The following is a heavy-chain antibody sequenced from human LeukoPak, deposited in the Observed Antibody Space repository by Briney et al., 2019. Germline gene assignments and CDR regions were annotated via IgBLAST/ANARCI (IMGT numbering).Heavy chain of an antibody. J-gene: IGHJ4*02. CDR1: GYTFTSYA. D-gene: IGHD3-9*01. CDR3: ARVVGNYYDLLTGYYPYYFDY. Sequence: ASVKVSCKASGYTFTSYAMNWVRQAPGQGLEWMGWINTSTGNPTYAQGFTGRFVFSLDTSVSTAYLQISSLKAEDTAVYYCARVVGNYYDLLTGYYPYYFDYWGQGTLVTVSS. V-gene: IGHV7-4-1*02. CDR2: INTSTGNP.